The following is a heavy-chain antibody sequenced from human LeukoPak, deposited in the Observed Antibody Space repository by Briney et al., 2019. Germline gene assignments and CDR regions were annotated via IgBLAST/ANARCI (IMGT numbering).Heavy chain of an antibody. CDR2: ISGSGGST. CDR1: GFTFSSYA. J-gene: IGHJ6*02. V-gene: IGHV3-23*01. D-gene: IGHD2-21*02. CDR3: ARDGGGDYYYYYGMDV. Sequence: GGSLRLSCAASGFTFSSYAMSWVRQAPGKGLEWVSAISGSGGSTYYADSVKGRFTISRDNSKNTLYLQMNSLRAEDTAVYYCARDGGGDYYYYYGMDVWGQGTTVTVSS.